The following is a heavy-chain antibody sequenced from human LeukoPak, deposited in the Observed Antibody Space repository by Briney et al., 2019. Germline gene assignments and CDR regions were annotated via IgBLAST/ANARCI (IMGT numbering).Heavy chain of an antibody. V-gene: IGHV3-21*01. CDR1: GFTFSSYS. CDR2: ISSTSIYK. Sequence: GGSLRLSCAASGFTFSSYSMNWVRQAPGKGLEWVSSISSTSIYKYYADSVKGRFTISRDNSKNTLYLQMNSLRTEDTAVYYCANRGTSSSWAHFDYWGQGTLVTVSS. D-gene: IGHD6-13*01. CDR3: ANRGTSSSWAHFDY. J-gene: IGHJ4*02.